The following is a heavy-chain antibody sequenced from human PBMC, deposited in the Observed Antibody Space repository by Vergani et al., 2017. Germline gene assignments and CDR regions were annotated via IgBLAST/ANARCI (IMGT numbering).Heavy chain of an antibody. V-gene: IGHV4-31*03. Sequence: QVQLQESGPGLVKPSQTLSLTCTVSGGSISSGGYYWSWLRQHPGKGLEWIGYIYYSGSTYYNPSLKSRVTISVDTSKNQFSLKLSSVTAADTAVYYCARGGVVPAAIYDWGQGTLVTVSS. J-gene: IGHJ4*02. D-gene: IGHD2-2*01. CDR1: GGSISSGGYY. CDR2: IYYSGST. CDR3: ARGGVVPAAIYD.